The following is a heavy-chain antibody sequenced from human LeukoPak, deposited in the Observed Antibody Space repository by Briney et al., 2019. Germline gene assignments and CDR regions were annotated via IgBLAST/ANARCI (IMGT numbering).Heavy chain of an antibody. V-gene: IGHV3-21*01. Sequence: PGGSLRLSCAASGFTFSSYSMNWVRQAPGKGLGWVSSISSSSSYIYYADSVKGRFTISRDNAKNSLYLQMNSLRAEDTAVYYCARDPEGYNWFDPWGQGTLVTVSS. J-gene: IGHJ5*02. CDR2: ISSSSSYI. CDR1: GFTFSSYS. CDR3: ARDPEGYNWFDP.